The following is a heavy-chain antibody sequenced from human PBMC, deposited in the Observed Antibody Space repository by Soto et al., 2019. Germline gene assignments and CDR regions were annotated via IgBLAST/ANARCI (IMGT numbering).Heavy chain of an antibody. CDR2: IYYSGST. D-gene: IGHD2-2*01. CDR3: ARHVDCSSTSCYFEYYYYGMDV. V-gene: IGHV4-39*01. Sequence: SETLSLTCTVSGGSISSSSYYWGWIRQPPGKGLEWIGSIYYSGSTYYNPSLKSRVTISVDTSKNQFSLKLSSVTAADTAVYYCARHVDCSSTSCYFEYYYYGMDVWGQGTTVT. J-gene: IGHJ6*02. CDR1: GGSISSSSYY.